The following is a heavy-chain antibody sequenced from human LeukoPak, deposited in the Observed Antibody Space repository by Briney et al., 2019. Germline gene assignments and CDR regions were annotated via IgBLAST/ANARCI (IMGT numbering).Heavy chain of an antibody. J-gene: IGHJ3*02. Sequence: ASVKVSCKASGYTSTGYYMHWVRQAPGQGLEWMGWINPNSGGTNYAQKFQGRVTMTRDTSISTAYMELSRLRSDDTAVYYCARADCSGGSCYPRPDAFDIWGQGTMVTVSS. CDR2: INPNSGGT. D-gene: IGHD2-15*01. CDR3: ARADCSGGSCYPRPDAFDI. CDR1: GYTSTGYY. V-gene: IGHV1-2*02.